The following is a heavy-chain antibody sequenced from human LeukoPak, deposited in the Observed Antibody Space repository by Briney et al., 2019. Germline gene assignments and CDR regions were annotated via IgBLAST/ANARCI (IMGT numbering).Heavy chain of an antibody. CDR1: GYTFTGYY. CDR3: ARGGARGFVGYDYVWGSYRYGPVDY. D-gene: IGHD3-16*02. Sequence: ASVKVSCKASGYTFTGYYMHWVRQAPGQGLEWMGWINPNSGGTNYAQKFQGRVTMTRDTSISTAYMELSRLRPDDTAVYYCARGGARGFVGYDYVWGSYRYGPVDYWGQGTLVTVSS. V-gene: IGHV1-2*02. CDR2: INPNSGGT. J-gene: IGHJ4*02.